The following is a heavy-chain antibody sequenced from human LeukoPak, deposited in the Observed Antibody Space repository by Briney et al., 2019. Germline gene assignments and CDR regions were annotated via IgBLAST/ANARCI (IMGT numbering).Heavy chain of an antibody. V-gene: IGHV1-8*03. Sequence: ASVKVSCKASGYTFTSYDINWVRQATGQGLEWMGWMNPNSGNTGYAQKFQGRVTITRNTSISTAYMELSSLRSEDTAVYYCARAARIAARSWFDPWGQGTLVTVSS. CDR2: MNPNSGNT. D-gene: IGHD6-6*01. CDR3: ARAARIAARSWFDP. J-gene: IGHJ5*02. CDR1: GYTFTSYD.